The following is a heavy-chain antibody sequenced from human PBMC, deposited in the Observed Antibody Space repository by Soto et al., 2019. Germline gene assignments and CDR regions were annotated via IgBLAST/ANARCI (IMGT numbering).Heavy chain of an antibody. Sequence: ASLKVSCKASGYTFTSFGVNWLRQAPGQGLEWIGWVNTYNGNTKYSQKFQGRVTMTADTSTSTAYMEGGSLRSDDTAIYYCATGAAGIAAHVIWSQGTPGTVSS. CDR3: ATGAAGIAAHVI. CDR2: VNTYNGNT. CDR1: GYTFTSFG. D-gene: IGHD6-13*01. V-gene: IGHV1-18*01. J-gene: IGHJ4*02.